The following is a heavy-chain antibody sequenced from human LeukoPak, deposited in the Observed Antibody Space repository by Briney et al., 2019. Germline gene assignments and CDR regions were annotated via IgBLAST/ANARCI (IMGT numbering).Heavy chain of an antibody. D-gene: IGHD3-10*01. CDR1: GFTVSRKY. CDR2: INSDGSST. V-gene: IGHV3-74*01. Sequence: GGSLRLSCAASGFTVSRKYMSWVRQAPGKGLVWVSRINSDGSSTSYADSVKGRFTISRDNAKNTLYLQMNSLRAEDTAVYYCARSYGSGRYPPYWGQGTLVTVSS. J-gene: IGHJ4*02. CDR3: ARSYGSGRYPPY.